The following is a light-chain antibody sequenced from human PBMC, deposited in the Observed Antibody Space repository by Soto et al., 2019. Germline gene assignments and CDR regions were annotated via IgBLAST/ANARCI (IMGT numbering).Light chain of an antibody. CDR1: NIGSKS. Sequence: SYELTQPPSVSVAPGKTARITCGGNNIGSKSVHWYQQKPGQAPVLVIYYDSDRPSGIPERFSGSNSGNTATLTISRVEYGDEADYYCKVWDSSSDHVVFGGGTKLTVL. CDR3: KVWDSSSDHVV. J-gene: IGLJ2*01. CDR2: YDS. V-gene: IGLV3-21*04.